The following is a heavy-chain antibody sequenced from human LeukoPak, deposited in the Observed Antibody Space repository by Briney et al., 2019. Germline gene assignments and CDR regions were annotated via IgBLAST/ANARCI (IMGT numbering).Heavy chain of an antibody. J-gene: IGHJ4*02. CDR3: ARDIYGSGPPVGDAIDY. Sequence: PGGSLRLSCAASGFTFSDYYTSWIRQAPGKGLEWVSYISSSGSTIYYADSVKGRFTISRDNAKNSLYLQVNSLRAEDTAVYYCARDIYGSGPPVGDAIDYWGQGTLVTVSS. V-gene: IGHV3-11*04. D-gene: IGHD3-10*01. CDR2: ISSSGSTI. CDR1: GFTFSDYY.